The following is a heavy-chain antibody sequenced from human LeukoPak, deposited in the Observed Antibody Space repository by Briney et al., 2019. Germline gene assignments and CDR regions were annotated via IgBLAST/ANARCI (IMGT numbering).Heavy chain of an antibody. Sequence: PSETLSLTCTVSGGSISSSSYYWGWIRQPPGKGLEWIGSIYYSGSTNYNPSLKSRVTISVDTSKNQFSLKLSSVTAADTAVYYCARNDFWSGPNWFDPWGQGTLVTVSS. CDR1: GGSISSSSYY. D-gene: IGHD3-3*01. V-gene: IGHV4-39*07. CDR3: ARNDFWSGPNWFDP. J-gene: IGHJ5*02. CDR2: IYYSGST.